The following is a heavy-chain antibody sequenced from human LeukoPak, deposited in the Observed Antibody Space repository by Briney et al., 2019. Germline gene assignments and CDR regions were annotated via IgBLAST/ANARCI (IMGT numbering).Heavy chain of an antibody. CDR1: GYTFTGYY. Sequence: ASVKVSCKASGYTFTGYYMHWVRQAPGQGLEWMGWINPNSGGTNYAQKFQGRVTMTRDTSISTPYMELSRLRSDDTAVYYCARWVGYSSIIDYWGQGTLVTVSS. J-gene: IGHJ4*02. D-gene: IGHD5-18*01. CDR3: ARWVGYSSIIDY. CDR2: INPNSGGT. V-gene: IGHV1-2*02.